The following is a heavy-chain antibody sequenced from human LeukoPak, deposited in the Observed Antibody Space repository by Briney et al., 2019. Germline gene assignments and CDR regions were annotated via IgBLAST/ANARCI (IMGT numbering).Heavy chain of an antibody. J-gene: IGHJ4*02. CDR2: ISAYNGNT. V-gene: IGHV1-18*01. CDR1: GYTFTSYG. Sequence: ASVKVSCKASGYTFTSYGISWVRQAPGQGLEWMGWISAYNGNTNYAQKLQGRVTMTTDTSTSTAYMELRSLRSDDTAVYYCASAAAAGSSGYWGQETLVTVSS. CDR3: ASAAAAGSSGY. D-gene: IGHD6-13*01.